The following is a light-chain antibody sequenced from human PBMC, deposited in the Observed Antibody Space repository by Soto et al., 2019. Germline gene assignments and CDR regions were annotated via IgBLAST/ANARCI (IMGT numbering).Light chain of an antibody. CDR3: QQYNKWPPYT. Sequence: EIVMTQSPATLSVSPGERATHSCRASQSVSSNLAWYQQKPGQAPRLLIYAASTRATGIPARFSGSGSGTEFTLTISSLQSEDFAVYYCQQYNKWPPYTFGQGTKLEIK. J-gene: IGKJ2*01. CDR2: AAS. CDR1: QSVSSN. V-gene: IGKV3-15*01.